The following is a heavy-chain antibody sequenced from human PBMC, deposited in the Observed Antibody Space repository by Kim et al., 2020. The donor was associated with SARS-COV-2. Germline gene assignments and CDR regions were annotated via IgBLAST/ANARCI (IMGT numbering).Heavy chain of an antibody. D-gene: IGHD2-15*01. CDR1: GGTFSSYA. CDR2: IIPIFGTA. Sequence: SVKVSCKASGGTFSSYAISWVRQAPGQGLEWMGGIIPIFGTANYAQKFQGRVTITADESTSTAYMELSSLRSEDTAVYYCARHIVVVVAATLDYYGMDVWGQGTTVTVSS. CDR3: ARHIVVVVAATLDYYGMDV. V-gene: IGHV1-69*13. J-gene: IGHJ6*02.